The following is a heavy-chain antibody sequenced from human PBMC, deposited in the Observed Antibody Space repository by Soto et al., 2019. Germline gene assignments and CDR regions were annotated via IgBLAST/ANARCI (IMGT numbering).Heavy chain of an antibody. CDR3: ARGYEYSSSSLGTNNWLDP. D-gene: IGHD6-6*01. Sequence: ASVKVSCKASGYTFSNFAMHWVRQAPGQRLEWMGWINPGNGNTKYSQTFQGRVTITRDTSASTAYMELSSLRSEDTAVYYCARGYEYSSSSLGTNNWLDPWGQGTLVTVSS. J-gene: IGHJ5*02. CDR1: GYTFSNFA. CDR2: INPGNGNT. V-gene: IGHV1-3*01.